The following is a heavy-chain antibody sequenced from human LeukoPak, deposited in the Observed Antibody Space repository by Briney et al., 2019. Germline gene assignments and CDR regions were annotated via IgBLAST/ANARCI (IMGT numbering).Heavy chain of an antibody. J-gene: IGHJ6*03. V-gene: IGHV3-66*01. Sequence: QPGGSLRLSCAAPGFTVSSNYMSWVRQAPGKGLEWVSVIYTDGTTHYADSVKGRFTISRDSSKNTLYLQMSSLRAEDTAVYYCARSASYDSTSYYIYYFLDVWGKGTTVTISS. D-gene: IGHD3-22*01. CDR3: ARSASYDSTSYYIYYFLDV. CDR1: GFTVSSNY. CDR2: IYTDGTT.